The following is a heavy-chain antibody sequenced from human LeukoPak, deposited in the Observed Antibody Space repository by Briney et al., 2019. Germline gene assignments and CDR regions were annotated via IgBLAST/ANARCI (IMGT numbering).Heavy chain of an antibody. CDR2: IRYDGSNK. CDR1: GFTFSSYG. CDR3: AKDHGEGTDYDFWSGYLH. V-gene: IGHV3-30*02. D-gene: IGHD3-3*01. Sequence: GGSLRLSCAASGFTFSSYGMHWARQAPGKGLEWVAFIRYDGSNKYYADSVKGRFTISRDNSKNTLYLQMNSLRAEDTAVYYCAKDHGEGTDYDFWSGYLHWGQGTLVTVSS. J-gene: IGHJ4*02.